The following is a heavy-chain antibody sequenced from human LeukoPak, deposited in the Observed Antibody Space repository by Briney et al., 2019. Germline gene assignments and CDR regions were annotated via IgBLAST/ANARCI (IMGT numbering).Heavy chain of an antibody. D-gene: IGHD6-13*01. CDR3: ARDSGGSSWYNVWDFDY. CDR2: ISYDGSNK. CDR1: GFTFSNYA. V-gene: IGHV3-30*04. J-gene: IGHJ4*02. Sequence: GGSLRLSCAASGFTFSNYAMHWVRQAPGKGLEWVAVISYDGSNKYYADSVKGRFTISRDNSKNTLYLQMNSLRAEDTAVYYCARDSGGSSWYNVWDFDYWGQGTLVTVSS.